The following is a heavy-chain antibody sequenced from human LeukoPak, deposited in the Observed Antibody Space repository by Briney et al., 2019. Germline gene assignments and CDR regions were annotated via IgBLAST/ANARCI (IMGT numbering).Heavy chain of an antibody. Sequence: PSETLSLTCTVSGGSISNYYWSWIRQPAGKGLEWIGRIYTSGSTNYNPSLKSRVTMSVDTSKNQFSLKLSSVTAADTAVYYCARGYCSSTSCYPSDYWGQGTLVTVSS. J-gene: IGHJ4*02. CDR2: IYTSGST. CDR1: GGSISNYY. D-gene: IGHD2-2*01. V-gene: IGHV4-4*07. CDR3: ARGYCSSTSCYPSDY.